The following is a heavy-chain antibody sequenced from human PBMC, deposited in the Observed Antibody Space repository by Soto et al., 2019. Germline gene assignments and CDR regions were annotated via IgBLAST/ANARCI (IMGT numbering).Heavy chain of an antibody. Sequence: SETLSLTCAVYGGSFSGYYWTWIRQPPGTGLEWIGEIYHSGSTNYNPSLKSRVTISVDTSKNQFSLKLTSLTAADTAVYYCARDKITGLFDYWGQGTLVTSPQ. V-gene: IGHV4-34*01. J-gene: IGHJ4*02. CDR3: ARDKITGLFDY. CDR2: IYHSGST. CDR1: GGSFSGYY. D-gene: IGHD2-8*02.